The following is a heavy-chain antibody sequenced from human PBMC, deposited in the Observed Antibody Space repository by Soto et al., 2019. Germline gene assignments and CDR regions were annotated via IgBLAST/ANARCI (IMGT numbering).Heavy chain of an antibody. CDR2: IYPGDSAT. CDR1: GYSFTNYW. CDR3: ARQVAVTIDACYI. J-gene: IGHJ3*02. Sequence: GESLKISCKGSGYSFTNYWIGWVRQMPGKGLEWMGIIYPGDSATRYSPSFQGQATISVDKSISTAYLQWSSLKASDTAMYFCARQVAVTIDACYICGQRTMVTVSS. V-gene: IGHV5-51*01. D-gene: IGHD2-21*02.